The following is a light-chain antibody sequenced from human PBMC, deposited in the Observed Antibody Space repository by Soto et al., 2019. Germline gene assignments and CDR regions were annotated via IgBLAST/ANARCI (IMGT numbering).Light chain of an antibody. CDR2: EVR. Sequence: QSALTQPASVSGSPGQSITISCTGTSSDVGAYDFVSWYQQHPDKAPKLMIYEVRGRPSGVSNRFSGSKSSNTATLTISGLQAEDEADYYCSSHSPRTTRFFGPGNKVTV. CDR1: SSDVGAYDF. V-gene: IGLV2-14*03. J-gene: IGLJ1*01. CDR3: SSHSPRTTRF.